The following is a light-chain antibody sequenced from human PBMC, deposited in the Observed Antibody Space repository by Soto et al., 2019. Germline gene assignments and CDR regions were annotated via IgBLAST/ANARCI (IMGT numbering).Light chain of an antibody. V-gene: IGKV3-15*01. Sequence: VMTQSPATLSVSPGERATPSCRASQSINSNLAWYQQRPGQAPRLLIYGASTRATGIPARFSGSGSGTEFTLTISSLQSEDFAVYYCQQYNNWWTFGQGTKVDIK. CDR3: QQYNNWWT. J-gene: IGKJ1*01. CDR2: GAS. CDR1: QSINSN.